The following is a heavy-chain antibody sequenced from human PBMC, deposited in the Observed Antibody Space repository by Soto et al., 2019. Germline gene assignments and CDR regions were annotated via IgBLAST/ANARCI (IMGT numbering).Heavy chain of an antibody. J-gene: IGHJ4*02. CDR1: GFTFSSYS. Sequence: EVQLVGSGGGLVKPGGSLRLSCAASGFTFSSYSMNWVRQAPGKGLEWVSSISSSSSYIYYADSVKGRFTISRDNAKNSLYLQMNSLRAEDTAVYYCARRIAVAGNLDYWGQGTLVTVSS. D-gene: IGHD6-19*01. CDR2: ISSSSSYI. CDR3: ARRIAVAGNLDY. V-gene: IGHV3-21*01.